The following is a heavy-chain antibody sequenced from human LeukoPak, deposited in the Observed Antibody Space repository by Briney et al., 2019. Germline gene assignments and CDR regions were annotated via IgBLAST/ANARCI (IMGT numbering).Heavy chain of an antibody. V-gene: IGHV7-4-1*02. Sequence: VASVKVSCKASGYTFTSYAMNWVRQAPGQGLEWMGWINTNTGNPTYAQGFTGRFVFFLDTSVSTAYLQISSLKAEDTAVYYCARELGDIVVVVADKTNWFDPWGQGTLVTVSS. J-gene: IGHJ5*02. CDR1: GYTFTSYA. CDR2: INTNTGNP. D-gene: IGHD2-15*01. CDR3: ARELGDIVVVVADKTNWFDP.